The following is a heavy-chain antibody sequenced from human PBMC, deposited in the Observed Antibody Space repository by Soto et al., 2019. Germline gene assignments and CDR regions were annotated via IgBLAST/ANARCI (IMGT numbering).Heavy chain of an antibody. D-gene: IGHD2-15*01. J-gene: IGHJ3*02. CDR2: ISAYNGNT. CDR1: GYTFTSYG. V-gene: IGHV1-18*04. Sequence: ASVKVSCKASGYTFTSYGISWVRQAPGQGLEWMGWISAYNGNTNYAQKLQGRVTMTTDTSTSTAYMELRSLRSDDTAVYYCARDLDIVVVVAAKGGDDFDIWGQGTMVTVSS. CDR3: ARDLDIVVVVAAKGGDDFDI.